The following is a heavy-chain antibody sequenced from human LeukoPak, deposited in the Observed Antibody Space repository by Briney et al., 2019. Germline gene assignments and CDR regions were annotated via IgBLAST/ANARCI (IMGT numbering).Heavy chain of an antibody. Sequence: SETLSLTCTVSGGSISSYYWSWIRQPPGKGLEWIGYIYYSGSTNYNPSLKGRVTISVDTSKNQFSLKLSSVTAADTAVYYCARRAGFNGLYYFDYWGQGTLVTVSS. D-gene: IGHD2-8*01. CDR3: ARRAGFNGLYYFDY. CDR2: IYYSGST. V-gene: IGHV4-59*08. J-gene: IGHJ4*02. CDR1: GGSISSYY.